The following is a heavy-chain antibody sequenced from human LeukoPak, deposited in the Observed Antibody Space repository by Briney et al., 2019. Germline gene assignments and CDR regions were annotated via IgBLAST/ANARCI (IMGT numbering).Heavy chain of an antibody. J-gene: IGHJ4*02. V-gene: IGHV3-9*01. CDR1: GFTFDDYA. D-gene: IGHD2-15*01. Sequence: GGSLRLSCAASGFTFDDYAMHWVRHAPGKGLEWVSGISWNSGSIGYADSVKGRFTISRDNAKNTLYLQMNSLRAEDTAVYYCARADCSGGSCYSSFDYWGQGTLVTVSS. CDR2: ISWNSGSI. CDR3: ARADCSGGSCYSSFDY.